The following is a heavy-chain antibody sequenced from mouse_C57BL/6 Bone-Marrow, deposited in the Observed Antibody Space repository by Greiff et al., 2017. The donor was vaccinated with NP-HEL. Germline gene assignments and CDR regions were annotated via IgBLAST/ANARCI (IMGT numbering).Heavy chain of an antibody. D-gene: IGHD1-1*01. CDR3: TKTTVVATDFDY. CDR2: IDPENGDT. Sequence: DVQLQESGAELVRPGASVKLSCTASGFNIKDDYMHWVKQRPEQGLEWIGWIDPENGDTEYASKFQGKATITADTSSNTAYLQLSSLTSEDTAVYYCTKTTVVATDFDYWGQGTTLTVSS. V-gene: IGHV14-4*01. J-gene: IGHJ2*01. CDR1: GFNIKDDY.